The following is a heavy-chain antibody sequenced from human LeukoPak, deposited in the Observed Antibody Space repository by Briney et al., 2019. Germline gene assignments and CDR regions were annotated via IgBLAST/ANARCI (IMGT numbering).Heavy chain of an antibody. J-gene: IGHJ3*02. V-gene: IGHV3-30*02. CDR2: MRYDGSNK. CDR3: AKDLSVRIVVVPAAISNDAFDI. Sequence: GGSLRLSCAASGFTFSSYGMHRVRQAPGKGLEWVAFMRYDGSNKYYADSVKGRFTISRDNSKNTLYLQMNSLRAEDTAVYYCAKDLSVRIVVVPAAISNDAFDIWGQGTMVTVSS. CDR1: GFTFSSYG. D-gene: IGHD2-2*01.